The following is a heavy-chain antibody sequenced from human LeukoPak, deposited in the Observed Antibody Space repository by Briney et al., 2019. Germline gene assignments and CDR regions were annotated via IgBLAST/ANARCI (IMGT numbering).Heavy chain of an antibody. Sequence: GGSLRLSCAASGFTFSSYGMHWVRQAPGKGLEWVAVISYDGSNKYYADSVKGRFTISRDNSKNTLYLQMNSLRAEDTVVYYCGRASSSWSNYFDYWGQGTLVTVSS. CDR1: GFTFSSYG. D-gene: IGHD6-13*01. CDR3: GRASSSWSNYFDY. V-gene: IGHV3-30*03. CDR2: ISYDGSNK. J-gene: IGHJ4*02.